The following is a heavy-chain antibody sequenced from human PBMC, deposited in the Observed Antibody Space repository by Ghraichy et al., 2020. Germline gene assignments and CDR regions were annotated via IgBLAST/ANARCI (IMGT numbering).Heavy chain of an antibody. V-gene: IGHV6-1*01. Sequence: SQTLSRTCAISGDSVSSNSAAWNWVRQSPSRGLEWLGRTYYRSKWFNDYAVSVKSRITITPDTSKNQFSLHLNSVTPEDTAVYFCAAGSSFTSWGQGTLVTVSS. CDR3: AAGSSFTS. D-gene: IGHD6-6*01. CDR2: TYYRSKWFN. CDR1: GDSVSSNSAA. J-gene: IGHJ5*02.